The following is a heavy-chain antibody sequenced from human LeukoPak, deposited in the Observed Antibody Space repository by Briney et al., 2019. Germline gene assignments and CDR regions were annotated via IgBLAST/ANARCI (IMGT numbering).Heavy chain of an antibody. Sequence: GAPLRLSCAASGFIFSDYWMTWVRQAPGKGLEWVANIKEDGSEGYYVASVKSRFTVSRDNAKSSLYLQLNSLRAADTAVYYCATRKCSISACRASSYHCMDFWGKGTTVTVSS. J-gene: IGHJ6*03. V-gene: IGHV3-7*01. CDR2: IKEDGSEG. CDR1: GFIFSDYW. CDR3: ATRKCSISACRASSYHCMDF. D-gene: IGHD2/OR15-2a*01.